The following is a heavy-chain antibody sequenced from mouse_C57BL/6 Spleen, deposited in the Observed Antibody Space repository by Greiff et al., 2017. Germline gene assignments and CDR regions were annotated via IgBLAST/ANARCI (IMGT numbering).Heavy chain of an antibody. V-gene: IGHV1-85*01. CDR1: GYTFTSYD. CDR3: ARSDFYGSSLFAY. D-gene: IGHD1-1*01. CDR2: IYPRDGST. J-gene: IGHJ3*01. Sequence: VQLKQSGPELVKPGASVKLSCKASGYTFTSYDINWVKQRPGQGLEWIGWIYPRDGSTKYNEKFKGKATLTVDTSSSTAYMELHSLTSEDAAVYFCARSDFYGSSLFAYWGQGTLVTVSA.